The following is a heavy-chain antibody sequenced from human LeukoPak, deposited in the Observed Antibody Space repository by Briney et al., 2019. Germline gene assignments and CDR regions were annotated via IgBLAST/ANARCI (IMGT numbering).Heavy chain of an antibody. CDR1: GYTFTGYY. D-gene: IGHD3-9*01. V-gene: IGHV1-2*02. Sequence: ASVKVSCKASGYTFTGYYMHWVRQAPGQGLEWMGWINPNSGGTNYAQKFQGRVTMTRDTSISTAYMELSRLRSDDTAVYYCARADVLTGYYRLDYWGQGTLVTVSS. CDR2: INPNSGGT. J-gene: IGHJ4*02. CDR3: ARADVLTGYYRLDY.